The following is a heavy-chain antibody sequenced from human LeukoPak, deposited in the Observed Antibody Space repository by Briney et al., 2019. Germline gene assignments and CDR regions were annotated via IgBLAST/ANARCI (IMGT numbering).Heavy chain of an antibody. J-gene: IGHJ5*02. D-gene: IGHD4-17*01. CDR2: IMPLFGTA. V-gene: IGHV1-69*05. CDR1: GGTFNNSA. CDR3: ARDVHGDYGSGWFDP. Sequence: APVKVSCKTSGGTFNNSAISWVRQAPGQGLEWLGGIMPLFGTAGYAQKFQGRVTITKDESTRTAYLELTSLTSDDTAVYYCARDVHGDYGSGWFDPWGQGTLVSVSS.